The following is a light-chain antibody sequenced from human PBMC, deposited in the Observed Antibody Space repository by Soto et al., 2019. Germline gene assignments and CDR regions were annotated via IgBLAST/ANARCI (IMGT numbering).Light chain of an antibody. J-gene: IGKJ5*01. V-gene: IGKV3-20*01. Sequence: EIVLTQSPDTLSLSPGEGATLSCRASQSVSSNYLAWYQQKPGQAPRLLSYGASSRATGIPGRFSGSGSETDFTLTISRLEPEDFAMYYCQQYGSSAPNTFGQGTRREIE. CDR1: QSVSSNY. CDR2: GAS. CDR3: QQYGSSAPNT.